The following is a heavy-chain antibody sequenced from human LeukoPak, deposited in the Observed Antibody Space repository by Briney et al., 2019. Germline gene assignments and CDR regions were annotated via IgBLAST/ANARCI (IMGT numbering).Heavy chain of an antibody. V-gene: IGHV4-39*01. Sequence: SETLSLTCTVSGGSISSSSYYWGWIRQPPGTGLEWIGSIYYSGSTYYNPSLKSRVTISVDTSKNQFSLKLSSVTAADTAVYYCARHVAYHYDGADYWGQGTLVTVSS. J-gene: IGHJ4*02. CDR2: IYYSGST. CDR3: ARHVAYHYDGADY. CDR1: GGSISSSSYY. D-gene: IGHD3-22*01.